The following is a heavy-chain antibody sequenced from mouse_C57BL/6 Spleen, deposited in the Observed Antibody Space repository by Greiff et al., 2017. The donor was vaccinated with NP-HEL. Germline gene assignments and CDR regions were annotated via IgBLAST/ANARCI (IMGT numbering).Heavy chain of an antibody. D-gene: IGHD2-5*01. CDR3: ARYSNYWYFDV. CDR2: INPSSGYT. Sequence: QVQLQQSGAELARPGASVKMSCKASGYTFTSYTMHWVKQRPGQGLEWIGYINPSSGYTKYNQKFKDKATLTADKSSSTAYMQLSSLTSDDSAVYYCARYSNYWYFDVWGTGTTVTVSS. J-gene: IGHJ1*03. V-gene: IGHV1-4*01. CDR1: GYTFTSYT.